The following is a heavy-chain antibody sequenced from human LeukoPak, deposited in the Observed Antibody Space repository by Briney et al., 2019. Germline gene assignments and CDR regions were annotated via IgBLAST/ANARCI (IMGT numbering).Heavy chain of an antibody. CDR3: AHRPDFWSGYYTTNAFDI. CDR1: GYSISSGYYW. CDR2: IYWNDDK. D-gene: IGHD3-3*01. J-gene: IGHJ3*02. V-gene: IGHV2-5*01. Sequence: TLSLTCAVSGYSISSGYYWGWIRQPPGKGLEWLALIYWNDDKRYSPSLKSRLTITKDTSKNQVVLTMTNMDPVDTATYYCAHRPDFWSGYYTTNAFDIWGQGTMVTVSS.